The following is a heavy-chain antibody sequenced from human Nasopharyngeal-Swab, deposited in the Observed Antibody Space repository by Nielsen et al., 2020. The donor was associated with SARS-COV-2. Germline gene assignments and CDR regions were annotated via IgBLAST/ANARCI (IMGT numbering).Heavy chain of an antibody. CDR2: IKEDGSEK. CDR3: AGGNSADH. V-gene: IGHV3-7*03. J-gene: IGHJ4*02. CDR1: GFTFSNYW. D-gene: IGHD4-23*01. Sequence: GGSLRLSCAASGFTFSNYWMTWVRQAPGKGLEWVANIKEDGSEKYYVDSVKGRFTISRDNAKNSLYLQMNSLRAEDTAVYYCAGGNSADHWGQGTLVTVSS.